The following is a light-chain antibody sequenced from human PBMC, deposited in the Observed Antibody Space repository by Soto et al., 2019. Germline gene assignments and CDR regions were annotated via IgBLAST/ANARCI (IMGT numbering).Light chain of an antibody. CDR2: KAS. Sequence: DIQVTQSPSTLSASVGDTITITVRASESISIWLAWYQQKPGKAPKLLIYKASSLESGVPSRFSGSGSGTEFTLTISSLQPDDFATYYCQQYNSYSGTFGQGTKVDI. V-gene: IGKV1-5*03. CDR3: QQYNSYSGT. J-gene: IGKJ1*01. CDR1: ESISIW.